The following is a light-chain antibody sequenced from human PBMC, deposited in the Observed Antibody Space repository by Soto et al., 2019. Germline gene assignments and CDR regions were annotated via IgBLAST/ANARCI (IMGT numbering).Light chain of an antibody. Sequence: ERVLTQSPATRSVFPGERASLSCRASQSVNRNLAWYQQKPGQAPRLLISGASTRATGIPARFSGSGSGTEFTLTISSLQSEDFAVYYCQQYNNWPLNFGGGTKVDIK. CDR1: QSVNRN. CDR2: GAS. V-gene: IGKV3-15*01. CDR3: QQYNNWPLN. J-gene: IGKJ4*01.